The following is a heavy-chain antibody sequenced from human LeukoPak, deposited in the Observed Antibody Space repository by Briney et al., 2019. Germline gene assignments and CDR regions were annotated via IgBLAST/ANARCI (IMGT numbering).Heavy chain of an antibody. J-gene: IGHJ4*02. CDR1: GFTFSSYG. V-gene: IGHV3-33*01. Sequence: SGGSLRLSCAASGFTFSSYGMHWVRPAPGKGLEWVAVIWYDGSNKYYADSVKGRFTISRDNSKNTLYLQMNSLRAEDTAVYYCARDYGGNPEDYYFDYWGQGTLVTVSS. D-gene: IGHD2-15*01. CDR3: ARDYGGNPEDYYFDY. CDR2: IWYDGSNK.